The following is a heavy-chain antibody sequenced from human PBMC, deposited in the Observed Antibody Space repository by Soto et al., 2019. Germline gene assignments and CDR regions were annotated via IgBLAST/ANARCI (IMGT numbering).Heavy chain of an antibody. Sequence: QVQLVESGGGVVQPGRSLRLSCAASGFTFSSHGMHWVRQAPGKGLEWVGIIWHDGTKVFYAESLKGRFAISRDNSKNTLYLQMNSLRAEDTAVYYCARDSGVVPAATAWSFDLWGRGTLVTVSS. D-gene: IGHD2-2*01. CDR1: GFTFSSHG. CDR3: ARDSGVVPAATAWSFDL. V-gene: IGHV3-33*01. J-gene: IGHJ2*01. CDR2: IWHDGTKV.